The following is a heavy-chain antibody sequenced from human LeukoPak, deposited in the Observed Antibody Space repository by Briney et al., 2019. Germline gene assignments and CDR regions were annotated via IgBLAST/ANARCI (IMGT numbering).Heavy chain of an antibody. J-gene: IGHJ4*02. CDR2: INHSGST. Sequence: SETLSLTCAVYGGSFSGYYWSWIRQPPGKGLEWIGEINHSGSTNYNPSLKSRVTISVDTSKNQFSLKLSSVTAADTAVYYCARGTTTVKIDYWGQGTLVTASS. V-gene: IGHV4-34*01. CDR3: ARGTTTVKIDY. D-gene: IGHD4-17*01. CDR1: GGSFSGYY.